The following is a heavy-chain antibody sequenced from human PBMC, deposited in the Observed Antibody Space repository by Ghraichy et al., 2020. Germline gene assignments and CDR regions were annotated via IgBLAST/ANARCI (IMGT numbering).Heavy chain of an antibody. D-gene: IGHD3-9*01. V-gene: IGHV1-24*01. Sequence: ASVKVSCKVSGYTLTELSMHWVRQAPGKGLEWMGGFDPEDGETIYAQKFQGRVTMTEDTSTDTAYMELSSLRSEDTAVYYCATARPAPHYDILTTDAFDIWGQGTMVTVSS. CDR3: ATARPAPHYDILTTDAFDI. J-gene: IGHJ3*02. CDR2: FDPEDGET. CDR1: GYTLTELS.